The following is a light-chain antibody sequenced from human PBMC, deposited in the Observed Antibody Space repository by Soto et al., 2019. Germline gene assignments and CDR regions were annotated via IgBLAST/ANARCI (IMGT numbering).Light chain of an antibody. CDR1: NIGSKS. CDR2: YDS. CDR3: QVWDSSSDHGV. J-gene: IGLJ2*01. Sequence: SYELPQPPSVSVAPGTTARITCGGHNIGSKSVHWYQQKPGQAPVLVIYYDSDRPSGIPERFSGSNSGNTATLTISRVEAGDEADYYCQVWDSSSDHGVFGGGTKLTVL. V-gene: IGLV3-21*04.